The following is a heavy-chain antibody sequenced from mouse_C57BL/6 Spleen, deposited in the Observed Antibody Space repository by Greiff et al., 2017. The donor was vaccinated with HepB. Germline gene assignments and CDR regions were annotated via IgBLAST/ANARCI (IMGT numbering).Heavy chain of an antibody. CDR2: IWSGGST. V-gene: IGHV2-2*01. Sequence: VMLVESGPGLVQPSQSLSITCTVSGFSLTSYGVHWVRQSPGKGLEWLGVIWSGGSTDYNAAFISRLSISKDNSKSQVFFKMNSLQADDTAIYYCARNHYDYDWYFDVWGTGTTVTVSS. J-gene: IGHJ1*03. CDR1: GFSLTSYG. CDR3: ARNHYDYDWYFDV. D-gene: IGHD2-4*01.